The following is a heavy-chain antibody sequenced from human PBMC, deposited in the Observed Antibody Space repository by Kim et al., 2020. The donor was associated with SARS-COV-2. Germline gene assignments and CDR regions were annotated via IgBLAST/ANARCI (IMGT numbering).Heavy chain of an antibody. CDR1: GYTFTSYG. CDR2: ISAYNGNT. D-gene: IGHD2-15*01. CDR3: ARVVVAAADNYYYFDY. Sequence: ASVKVSCKASGYTFTSYGISWVRQAPGQGLEWMGWISAYNGNTNYAQKLQGRVTMTTDTSTSTAYMELRSLRSDDTAVYYCARVVVAAADNYYYFDYWGQGTLVTVSS. J-gene: IGHJ4*02. V-gene: IGHV1-18*01.